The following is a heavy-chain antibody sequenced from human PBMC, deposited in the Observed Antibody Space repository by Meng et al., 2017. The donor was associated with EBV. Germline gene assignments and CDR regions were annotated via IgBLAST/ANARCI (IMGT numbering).Heavy chain of an antibody. Sequence: QVQLVQSGAEVKKPGALVKVSCKASGSTFTSYYLHWVRQAPGQGLEWMGIIIPAGGNTNYAQKFRGRFTMTRDTSTSTVYMDLSILTSEDTAVYYCVRELVGGTLDYWGQGTLVTVSS. D-gene: IGHD1/OR15-1a*01. J-gene: IGHJ4*02. V-gene: IGHV1-46*01. CDR3: VRELVGGTLDY. CDR1: GSTFTSYY. CDR2: IIPAGGNT.